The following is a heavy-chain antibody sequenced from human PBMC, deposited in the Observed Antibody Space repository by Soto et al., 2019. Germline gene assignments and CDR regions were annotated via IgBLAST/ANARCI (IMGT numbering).Heavy chain of an antibody. CDR1: GFTFSSYW. CDR2: INTDGSVT. J-gene: IGHJ4*02. V-gene: IGHV3-74*01. D-gene: IGHD2-21*01. CDR3: VRDPTCGLGL. Sequence: EVQLVESGGGLVQPGGSLRLSCAASGFTFSSYWMHWVRQAPGKGLVWVSRINTDGSVTNYADSVRGRFTISRDNAKNTLYLRMSSLRAEDTAVYYCVRDPTCGLGLWGQGTLVTVSS.